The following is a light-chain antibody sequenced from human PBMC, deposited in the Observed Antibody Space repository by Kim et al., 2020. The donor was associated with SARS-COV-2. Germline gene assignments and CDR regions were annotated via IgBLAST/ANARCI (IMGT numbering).Light chain of an antibody. J-gene: IGKJ4*01. Sequence: ASVGDRVTITCRASQIISSYLTWYQQKPGKAPKFLIYAVSSLKSGVPSRFSGSGSGTDFTLTISNLQPEDFATYYCQQSYSTPPACGGGTKVDIK. CDR2: AVS. CDR3: QQSYSTPPA. CDR1: QIISSY. V-gene: IGKV1-39*01.